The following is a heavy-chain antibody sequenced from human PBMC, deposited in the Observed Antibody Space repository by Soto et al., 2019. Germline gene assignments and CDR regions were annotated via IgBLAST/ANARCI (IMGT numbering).Heavy chain of an antibody. CDR1: GFTFSSYS. V-gene: IGHV3-48*01. Sequence: EVQLVESGGGLVQPGGSLRLSCAASGFTFSSYSMNWVRQAPGKGLEWVSYISSSSSTIYYADSVKGRFTISRDNAKNSLYLQMNSLRAEDTAVYYCARGLVYGSGSYYNVIYGMDVWGQGTTVTVSS. CDR2: ISSSSSTI. D-gene: IGHD3-10*01. J-gene: IGHJ6*02. CDR3: ARGLVYGSGSYYNVIYGMDV.